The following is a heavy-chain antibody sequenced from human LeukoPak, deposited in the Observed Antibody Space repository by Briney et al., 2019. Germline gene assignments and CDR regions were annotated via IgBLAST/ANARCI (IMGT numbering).Heavy chain of an antibody. CDR1: EFTFSGYA. CDR3: AREYGSSPRLHAFDI. V-gene: IGHV3-74*01. Sequence: GGSLRLSCAASEFTFSGYAMHWVRQVPGKGLVWVSLIKSDGSSTNYADSVKGRFTISRDNSKNTLYLQMNSLRDEDTAVYYCAREYGSSPRLHAFDIWGQGTVVTVSS. J-gene: IGHJ3*02. D-gene: IGHD6-6*01. CDR2: IKSDGSST.